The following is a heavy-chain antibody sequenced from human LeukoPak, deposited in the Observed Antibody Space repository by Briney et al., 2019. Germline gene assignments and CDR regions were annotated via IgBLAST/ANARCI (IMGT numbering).Heavy chain of an antibody. CDR3: ARATLGYCSSTSCYTGYFDY. J-gene: IGHJ4*02. CDR1: GFTFSSYW. CDR2: IKQNGSEK. Sequence: GGSLRLSCAASGFTFSSYWMSWVRHAPGKGLEWVANIKQNGSEKYYVNSVKGRFTISRDNAKNSLYLQMNSLRAEDTAVYYWARATLGYCSSTSCYTGYFDYWGQGTLVTVSS. V-gene: IGHV3-7*01. D-gene: IGHD2-2*02.